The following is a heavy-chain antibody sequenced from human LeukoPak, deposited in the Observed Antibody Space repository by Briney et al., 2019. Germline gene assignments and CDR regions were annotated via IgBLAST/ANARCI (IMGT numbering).Heavy chain of an antibody. V-gene: IGHV1-18*01. CDR1: GYTFTSYG. J-gene: IGHJ3*02. D-gene: IGHD3-22*01. CDR2: ISAYNGNT. Sequence: ASVKVSCKASGYTFTSYGISWVRQAPGQGLEWMGWISAYNGNTNYAQKLQGRVTMTTDTSTSTAYMELRSLRSDDTAVYYCARDLLYYYDSSALRRAFDIWGQGTMVTVSS. CDR3: ARDLLYYYDSSALRRAFDI.